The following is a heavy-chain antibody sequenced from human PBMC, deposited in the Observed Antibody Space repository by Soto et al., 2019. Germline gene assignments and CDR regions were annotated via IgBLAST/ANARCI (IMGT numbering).Heavy chain of an antibody. CDR3: ARVHRRGYYGSGSYYNLPYFDY. V-gene: IGHV4-34*01. CDR1: GGSFSGYY. J-gene: IGHJ4*02. D-gene: IGHD3-10*01. Sequence: QVQLQQWGAGLLKPSETLSLTCAVYGGSFSGYYWSWIRQPPGKGLEWIGEINHSGSTNYNPSLKSRVTISVDTSKNQFSRKLSSVTAADTAVYYCARVHRRGYYGSGSYYNLPYFDYWGQGTLVTVSS. CDR2: INHSGST.